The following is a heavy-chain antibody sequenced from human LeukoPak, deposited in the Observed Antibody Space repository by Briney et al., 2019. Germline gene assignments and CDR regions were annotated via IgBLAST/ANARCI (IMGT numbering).Heavy chain of an antibody. CDR3: ARDRDSSSWYVGGAFDI. CDR1: GFTFSSYS. V-gene: IGHV3-21*01. CDR2: ISSSSSYI. Sequence: GGSLRLSCAASGFTFSSYSMNWVREAPGKGLEWVSSISSSSSYIYYADSVKGRFTISRDNAKNSLYLQMNSLRAEDTAVYYCARDRDSSSWYVGGAFDIWGQGTMVTVSS. D-gene: IGHD6-13*01. J-gene: IGHJ3*02.